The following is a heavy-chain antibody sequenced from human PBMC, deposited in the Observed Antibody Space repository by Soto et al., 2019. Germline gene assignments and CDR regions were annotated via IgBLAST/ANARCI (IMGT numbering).Heavy chain of an antibody. J-gene: IGHJ4*02. Sequence: PSETLSLTCTVSGGSVSSGSYYWSWIRQPPGKGLEWIGYIYYSGSTSYNPSLKSRVTISVDTSKNQFSLKLSSVTAADTAVYYCARTRYYFDYWGQGTLVTVS. V-gene: IGHV4-61*01. CDR3: ARTRYYFDY. CDR1: GGSVSSGSYY. CDR2: IYYSGST.